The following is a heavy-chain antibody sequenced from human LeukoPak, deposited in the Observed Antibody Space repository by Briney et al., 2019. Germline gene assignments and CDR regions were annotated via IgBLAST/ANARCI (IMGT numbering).Heavy chain of an antibody. D-gene: IGHD6-13*01. CDR3: ATDPRGIAAAGTISD. J-gene: IGHJ4*02. V-gene: IGHV1-24*01. CDR1: GYTLTELS. Sequence: ASVKVSCKVSGYTLTELSMHWVRQAPGKGLEWIGGFDPEDGETIYAQKFQGRVTMTEDTSTDTAYMELSSLRSEDTAVYYCATDPRGIAAAGTISDWGQGTLVTVSS. CDR2: FDPEDGET.